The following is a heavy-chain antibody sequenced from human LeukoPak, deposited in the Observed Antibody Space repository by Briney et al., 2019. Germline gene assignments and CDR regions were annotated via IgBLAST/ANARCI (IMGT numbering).Heavy chain of an antibody. CDR1: GYTFTGYY. CDR3: ARLSLLLPDAFDI. V-gene: IGHV1-8*03. CDR2: INPNSGNT. D-gene: IGHD1-26*01. Sequence: ASVKVSCKASGYTFTGYYMHWVRQAPGQGLEWMGWINPNSGNTGYAQKFQGRVTITRNTSISTAYMELSSLRSEDTAVYYCARLSLLLPDAFDIWGQGTMVTVSS. J-gene: IGHJ3*02.